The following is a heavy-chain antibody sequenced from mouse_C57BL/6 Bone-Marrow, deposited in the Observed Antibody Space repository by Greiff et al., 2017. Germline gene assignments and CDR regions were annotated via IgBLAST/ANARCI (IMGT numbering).Heavy chain of an antibody. CDR3: ARQGYGNFWFAY. CDR2: ISNGGGST. V-gene: IGHV5-12*01. Sequence: EVMLVESGGGLVQPGGSLKLSCAASGFTFSDYYMYWVRQTPEKRLEWVAYISNGGGSTYYPDTVKGRFTISRSNAKNTLYLQMSRLKSEDTAMYYCARQGYGNFWFAYWGQGTLVTVSA. J-gene: IGHJ3*01. D-gene: IGHD2-1*01. CDR1: GFTFSDYY.